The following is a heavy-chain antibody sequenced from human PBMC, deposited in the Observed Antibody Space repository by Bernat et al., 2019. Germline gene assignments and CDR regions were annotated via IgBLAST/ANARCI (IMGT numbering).Heavy chain of an antibody. J-gene: IGHJ3*01. Sequence: QVQLVQSGAEVKKSGASVKVSCRAPGNTFTGYYMHWVRQAPGQGLEWMGWINPNNGDTNYAQKFQGWVTMTRDTSISTAYMERYRLTSDDTAVYYCAREGYSYGFGGFDVWGQGTMVTVSS. V-gene: IGHV1-2*04. CDR3: AREGYSYGFGGFDV. CDR1: GNTFTGYY. CDR2: INPNNGDT. D-gene: IGHD5-18*01.